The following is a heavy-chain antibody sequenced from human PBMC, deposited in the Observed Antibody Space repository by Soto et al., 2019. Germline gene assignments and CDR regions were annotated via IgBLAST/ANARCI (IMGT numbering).Heavy chain of an antibody. CDR1: GFTFSTYA. Sequence: VQLLESGGVLGQPGGSLRLSCAASGFTFSTYAMTWVRQAPGKGLEWVSSISGSGGRTYYADSVKGRFTISRDESKNTLYLQTTSPRAEDTAVYYCAKAGDYHGSESYFPLEYWGQGIVVRVSS. CDR3: AKAGDYHGSESYFPLEY. V-gene: IGHV3-23*01. D-gene: IGHD3-10*01. CDR2: ISGSGGRT. J-gene: IGHJ4*02.